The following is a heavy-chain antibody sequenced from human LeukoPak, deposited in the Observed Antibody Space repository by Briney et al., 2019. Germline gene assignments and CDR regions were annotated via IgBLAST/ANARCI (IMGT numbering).Heavy chain of an antibody. V-gene: IGHV3-23*01. Sequence: GGSLRLSCAASGFTFSNFAMSWARQTPGKGLECVSIVSGNAGTTYYADSVKGRFTISRDNSKNTLYLQMNSLKAEDTAVYYCAKDIVVVPAAGDAFDIWGQGTMVTVSS. CDR3: AKDIVVVPAAGDAFDI. CDR1: GFTFSNFA. D-gene: IGHD2-2*01. CDR2: VSGNAGTT. J-gene: IGHJ3*02.